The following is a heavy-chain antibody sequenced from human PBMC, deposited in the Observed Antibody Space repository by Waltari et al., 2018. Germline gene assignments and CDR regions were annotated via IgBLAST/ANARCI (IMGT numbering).Heavy chain of an antibody. J-gene: IGHJ5*02. CDR2: LNAGNGNT. D-gene: IGHD1-26*01. Sequence: QVQLVQSGAEVKKPGASVKVSCKASGYTFTSYAMHWVRQAPGQRLEWMGWLNAGNGNTKYSQKFQGRVTITRDTSASTAYMELSSLRSEDTAVYYCARDLPYGSSKSDSHWFDPWGQGTLVTVSS. CDR3: ARDLPYGSSKSDSHWFDP. V-gene: IGHV1-3*01. CDR1: GYTFTSYA.